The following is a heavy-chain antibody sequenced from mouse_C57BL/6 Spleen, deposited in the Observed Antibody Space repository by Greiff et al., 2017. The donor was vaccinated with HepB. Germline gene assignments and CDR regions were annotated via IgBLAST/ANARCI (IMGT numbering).Heavy chain of an antibody. CDR2: IDPSDSYT. J-gene: IGHJ1*03. D-gene: IGHD1-1*01. CDR1: GYTFTSYW. CDR3: ARWGYYGSSYNWYFDV. Sequence: QVQLQQPGAELVMPGASVRLSCKASGYTFTSYWMHWVKQRPGQGLEWIGEIDPSDSYTNYNQKFKGKSTLTVDKSSSTAYMQLSSLTSEDSAVYYCARWGYYGSSYNWYFDVWGTGTTVTVSS. V-gene: IGHV1-69*01.